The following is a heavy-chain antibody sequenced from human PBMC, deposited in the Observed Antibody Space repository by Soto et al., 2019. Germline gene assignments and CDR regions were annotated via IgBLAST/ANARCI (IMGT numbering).Heavy chain of an antibody. CDR3: ARVSAVAEFDY. Sequence: SETLSLTCTVSGGCISSYYWSCIRQPPGKGLEWIGYIYYSGSTNYNPSLKSRVTISVDTSKNQFSLKLSSVTAADTAVYYCARVSAVAEFDYWGQGTLVTVSS. J-gene: IGHJ4*02. V-gene: IGHV4-59*08. CDR2: IYYSGST. CDR1: GGCISSYY. D-gene: IGHD6-19*01.